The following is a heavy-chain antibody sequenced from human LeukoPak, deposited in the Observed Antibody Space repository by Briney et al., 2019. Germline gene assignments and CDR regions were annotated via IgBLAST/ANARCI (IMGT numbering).Heavy chain of an antibody. CDR1: GFTFSSYG. D-gene: IGHD4-17*01. CDR3: AKDRPTGTLDY. Sequence: GGSLRLSCAASGFTFSSYGMHWVRQAPGKGLEWVAVISYDGSSKYYADSVKGRFTISRDNSKNTLYLQMNSLRAEDMAVYYCAKDRPTGTLDYWGQGTLVTVSS. J-gene: IGHJ4*02. V-gene: IGHV3-30*18. CDR2: ISYDGSSK.